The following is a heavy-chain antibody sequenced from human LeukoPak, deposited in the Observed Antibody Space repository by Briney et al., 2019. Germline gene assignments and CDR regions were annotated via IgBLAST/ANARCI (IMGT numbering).Heavy chain of an antibody. Sequence: GGSLRLSCAASGFTFDDYAMHWVRQAPGKGLEWISGISWNSGSIGYADSVKGRFTISRDNAKNSLYLQMNSLRAEDTALYYCARASVGYCSSTSCFLGFDPWGQGTLVTVSS. J-gene: IGHJ5*02. D-gene: IGHD2-2*01. V-gene: IGHV3-9*01. CDR1: GFTFDDYA. CDR2: ISWNSGSI. CDR3: ARASVGYCSSTSCFLGFDP.